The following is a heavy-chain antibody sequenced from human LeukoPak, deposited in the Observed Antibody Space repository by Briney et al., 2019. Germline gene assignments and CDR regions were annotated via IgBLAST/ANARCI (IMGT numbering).Heavy chain of an antibody. V-gene: IGHV1-46*01. J-gene: IGHJ5*02. CDR2: INPGGGST. CDR1: GYTFTSYY. Sequence: ASVKVSCKASGYTFTSYYMDWVRQAPGQGLEWMGIINPGGGSTSYAQKFQDRVTMTRDTSTSTVYMDLSSLRSEDTAVYYCAKDLRWDHPGFDPWGQGTLVIVSS. D-gene: IGHD4-23*01. CDR3: AKDLRWDHPGFDP.